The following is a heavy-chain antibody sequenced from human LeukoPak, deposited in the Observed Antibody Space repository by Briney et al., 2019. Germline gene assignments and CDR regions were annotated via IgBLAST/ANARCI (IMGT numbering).Heavy chain of an antibody. J-gene: IGHJ4*02. CDR2: ISYDGSNK. CDR1: GFTFSSYA. V-gene: IGHV3-30*04. Sequence: PGGSLRLSCAASGFTFSSYAMHWVRQAPGKGREWVAAISYDGSNKKYADSVKGRFTISRDNSKNMLYLQMNSLRAEDRTVYYCARGVRIAVAGYIDYWGQGTLVTVSS. D-gene: IGHD6-19*01. CDR3: ARGVRIAVAGYIDY.